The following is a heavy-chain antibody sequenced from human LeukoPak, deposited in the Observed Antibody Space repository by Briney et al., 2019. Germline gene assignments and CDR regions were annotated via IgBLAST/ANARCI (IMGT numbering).Heavy chain of an antibody. J-gene: IGHJ4*02. D-gene: IGHD1-26*01. V-gene: IGHV3-30*04. CDR3: ARDLRKYSGNSLDY. Sequence: GGSLRLSCAASGFTFSSYAMHWVRQAPGKGLEWVAVISYDGSNKYYADSVKGRFTISRDNSKNTLYLQMNSLRAEDTAVYYCARDLRKYSGNSLDYWGQGTLVTVSS. CDR1: GFTFSSYA. CDR2: ISYDGSNK.